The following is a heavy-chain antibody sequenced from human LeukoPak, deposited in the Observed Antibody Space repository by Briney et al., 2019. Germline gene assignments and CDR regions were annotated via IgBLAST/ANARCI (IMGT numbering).Heavy chain of an antibody. CDR3: ARDSGIAAYDY. Sequence: GGSLRLSCAASGFTFSSYDMHWVRQATGKGLEWVSAIGTAGDTYYPGSVKGRFTISRGNAKNSLYLQMNSLRAEDTAVYYCARDSGIAAYDYWGQGTLVTVSS. CDR2: IGTAGDT. J-gene: IGHJ4*02. D-gene: IGHD6-13*01. V-gene: IGHV3-13*01. CDR1: GFTFSSYD.